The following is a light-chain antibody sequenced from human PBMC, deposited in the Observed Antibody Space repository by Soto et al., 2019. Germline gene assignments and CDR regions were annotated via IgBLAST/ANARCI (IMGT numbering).Light chain of an antibody. CDR1: QSVSNY. CDR2: DAS. Sequence: EIVLTQSPATLSLSPGERATLSCRASQSVSNYLAWYQQKPGQAPRLLIYDASNRATGIPARFSGSGSGTDFTLNISSLETEDFAIYYCQQRSNWPLLTFGGGTKVEIK. J-gene: IGKJ4*01. CDR3: QQRSNWPLLT. V-gene: IGKV3-11*01.